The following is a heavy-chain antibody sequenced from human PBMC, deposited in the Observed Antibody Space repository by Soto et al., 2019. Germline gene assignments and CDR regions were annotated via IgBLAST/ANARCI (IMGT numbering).Heavy chain of an antibody. Sequence: QVQLVQSGAEVKKPGASVKVSCKASGYTFTSYGISWVRQAPGQGLEWMGWIIAYNGNTNYAQKLQGRVTMTTDTSTSTAYMELRSLRSDDTAVYYCARVFWYYGSGSYQAFDYWGQGTLVTVSS. CDR1: GYTFTSYG. CDR2: IIAYNGNT. V-gene: IGHV1-18*04. CDR3: ARVFWYYGSGSYQAFDY. D-gene: IGHD3-10*01. J-gene: IGHJ4*02.